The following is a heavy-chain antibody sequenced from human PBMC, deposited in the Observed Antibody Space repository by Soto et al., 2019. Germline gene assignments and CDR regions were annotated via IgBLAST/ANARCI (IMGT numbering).Heavy chain of an antibody. V-gene: IGHV3-30*18. CDR2: ISYDGSNK. CDR1: GFTFSSYG. J-gene: IGHJ6*02. D-gene: IGHD6-13*01. Sequence: GGSLRLSCAASGFTFSSYGMHWVRQAPGKGLEWVAVISYDGSNKYYADSVKGRFTISRDNSKNTLYLQMNSLRAEDTAVYYCAKDGSLTPYYYYGMDVWGQGTTVTVSS. CDR3: AKDGSLTPYYYYGMDV.